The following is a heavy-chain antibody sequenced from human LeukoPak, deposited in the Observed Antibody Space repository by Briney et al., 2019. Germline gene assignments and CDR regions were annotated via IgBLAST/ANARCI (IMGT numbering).Heavy chain of an antibody. CDR3: ARGAMTTVTP. D-gene: IGHD4-17*01. Sequence: SETLSLTCTVSGGSISSYYWSWIRQPPGKGLEWIGYIHYSGSTNHNPSLKSRVIISVDTSKNQFSLKLSSVTAADTAVYYCARGAMTTVTPWGQGTLVTVSS. CDR2: IHYSGST. V-gene: IGHV4-59*01. J-gene: IGHJ5*02. CDR1: GGSISSYY.